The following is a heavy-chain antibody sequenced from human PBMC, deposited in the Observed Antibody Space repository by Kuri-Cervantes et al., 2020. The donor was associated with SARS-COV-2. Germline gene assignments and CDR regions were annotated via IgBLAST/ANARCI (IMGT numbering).Heavy chain of an antibody. V-gene: IGHV4-4*07. CDR3: ARDSRGTSGWYYFDY. CDR1: GGSISSYY. D-gene: IGHD6-19*01. CDR2: IYASGST. Sequence: ETLSLTCTVSGGSISSYYWSWIRQPAGKGLAWIGRIYASGSTNYNPSLKSRVTISVDTSKNQFSLKLSSVTAADTAVYYCARDSRGTSGWYYFDYLGQGTLVTVSS. J-gene: IGHJ4*02.